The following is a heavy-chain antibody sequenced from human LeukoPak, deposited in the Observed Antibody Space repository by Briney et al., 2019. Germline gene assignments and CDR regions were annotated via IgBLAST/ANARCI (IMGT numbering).Heavy chain of an antibody. CDR2: IRCSGET. V-gene: IGHV3-66*03. J-gene: IGHJ5*02. CDR3: VRDRAAAQDWVEFDP. CDR1: GFTLSNYY. D-gene: IGHD2-15*01. Sequence: GGSLRLSCVVSGFTLSNYYMSWVRHAPEGGLEWVSGIRCSGETCYTDSAKGRFSVSRDDSKNTVYVQMNRLRVEDTAVYFCVRDRAAAQDWVEFDPWGQGTLVTVSS.